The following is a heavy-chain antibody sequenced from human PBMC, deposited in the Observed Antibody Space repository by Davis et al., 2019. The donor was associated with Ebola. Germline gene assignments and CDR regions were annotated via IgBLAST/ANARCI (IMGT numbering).Heavy chain of an antibody. CDR3: ARDGPADGTRGRFVY. Sequence: PGGSLRLSCAASEFTFSSYAMSWVRQAPGKGLEWVSSISGSGDNTYYADSVKGRFTISRDNSKNTLYLQMNSLRAEDTAVYHCARDGPADGTRGRFVYWGQGTLVTVSS. CDR1: EFTFSSYA. CDR2: ISGSGDNT. D-gene: IGHD6-13*01. J-gene: IGHJ4*02. V-gene: IGHV3-23*01.